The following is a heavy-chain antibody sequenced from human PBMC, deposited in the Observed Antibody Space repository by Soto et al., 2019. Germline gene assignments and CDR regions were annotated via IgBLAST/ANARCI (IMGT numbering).Heavy chain of an antibody. J-gene: IGHJ6*02. CDR2: INPSGGST. D-gene: IGHD2-2*01. CDR1: GYTFTSYY. CDR3: AGVVVPAARSALGLSYYYYGMDV. Sequence: ASVKVSCKASGYTFTSYYVHWVRQAPGQGLEWMGIINPSGGSTSYAQKFQGRVTMTRDTSTSTVYMELSSLRPEDTAVYYCAGVVVPAARSALGLSYYYYGMDVWG. V-gene: IGHV1-46*03.